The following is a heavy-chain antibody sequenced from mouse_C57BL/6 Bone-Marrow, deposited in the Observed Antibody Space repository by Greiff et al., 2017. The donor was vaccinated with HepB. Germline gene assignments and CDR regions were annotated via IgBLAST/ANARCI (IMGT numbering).Heavy chain of an antibody. CDR3: TGGAFAY. V-gene: IGHV6-3*01. CDR1: GFTFSNYW. Sequence: EVQVVESGGGLVQPGGSMKLSCVASGFTFSNYWMNWVRQSPEKGLEWVAQIRLKSDNYATHYAESVKGRFTISRDDSKSSVYLQMNNLRAEDTGIYYCTGGAFAYWGQGTLVTVSA. CDR2: IRLKSDNYAT. J-gene: IGHJ3*01.